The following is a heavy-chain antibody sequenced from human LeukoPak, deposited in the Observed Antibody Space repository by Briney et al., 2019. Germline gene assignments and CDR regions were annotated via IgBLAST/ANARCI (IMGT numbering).Heavy chain of an antibody. Sequence: PGRCLRLSCVAAAFSFSNGWISWVRHAPGEWLEWVGPIKSQIAGGTPDYAAAVKAKFTISREASKNRLYLHMNSLKTEDTGIYYCTTDGNFDYWGEGTQVTDSS. CDR2: IKSQIAGGTP. CDR1: AFSFSNGW. J-gene: IGHJ4*02. CDR3: TTDGNFDY. V-gene: IGHV3-15*01.